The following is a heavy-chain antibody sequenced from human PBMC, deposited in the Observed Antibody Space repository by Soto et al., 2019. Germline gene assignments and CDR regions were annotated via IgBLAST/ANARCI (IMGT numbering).Heavy chain of an antibody. D-gene: IGHD1-1*01. J-gene: IGHJ4*02. CDR3: TTDLFAKNWNDVFD. V-gene: IGHV3-15*01. CDR1: GFTFSNAW. Sequence: GGSLRLSCAASGFTFSNAWMSWVRQAPGKGLEWVGRIKSKTDGGTTDYAAPVKGRFTISRDDSKNTLYLQMNSLKTEDTAVYYCTTDLFAKNWNDVFDWGQGTLVTVSS. CDR2: IKSKTDGGTT.